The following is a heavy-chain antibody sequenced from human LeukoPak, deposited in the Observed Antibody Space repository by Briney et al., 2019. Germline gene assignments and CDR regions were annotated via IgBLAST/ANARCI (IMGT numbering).Heavy chain of an antibody. CDR3: AKITGSLNLHQYSSGWSFDY. CDR1: GASITTYY. CDR2: ISGSGGST. D-gene: IGHD6-19*01. Sequence: PSETLSLTCTVSGASITTYYWSWIRQPPGKGPEWVSAISGSGGSTYYADSVKGRFTISRDNSKNTLYLQMNSLRAEDTAVYYCAKITGSLNLHQYSSGWSFDYWGQGTLVTVSS. V-gene: IGHV3-23*01. J-gene: IGHJ4*02.